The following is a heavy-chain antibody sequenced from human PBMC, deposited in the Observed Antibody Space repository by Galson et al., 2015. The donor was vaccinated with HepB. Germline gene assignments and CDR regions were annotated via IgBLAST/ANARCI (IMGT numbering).Heavy chain of an antibody. V-gene: IGHV1-69*04. CDR1: GGTFSSYA. Sequence: SVKVSCKASGGTFSSYAISWVRQAPGQGLEWMGRIIPILGIANYAQKFQGRVTITADKSTSTAYMELSSLRAEDMAVYYCARTYYDSTGFSKNWYFDLWGRGTLVTVSS. D-gene: IGHD3-22*01. J-gene: IGHJ2*01. CDR3: ARTYYDSTGFSKNWYFDL. CDR2: IIPILGIA.